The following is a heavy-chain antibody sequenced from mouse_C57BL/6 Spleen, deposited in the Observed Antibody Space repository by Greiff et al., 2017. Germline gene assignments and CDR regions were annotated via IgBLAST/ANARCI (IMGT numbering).Heavy chain of an antibody. D-gene: IGHD1-1*01. V-gene: IGHV14-2*01. J-gene: IGHJ3*01. CDR3: ARAATGVEGFAY. Sequence: EVQLQQSGAELVKPGASVKLSCTASGFTITDYYMHWVKQRPEQGLEWIGRIDPEDGDTKYAPKFQGKATFTADTSSTTAYLQLSSLTSEDAAFDYYARAATGVEGFAYWGQGTLVTVSA. CDR1: GFTITDYY. CDR2: IDPEDGDT.